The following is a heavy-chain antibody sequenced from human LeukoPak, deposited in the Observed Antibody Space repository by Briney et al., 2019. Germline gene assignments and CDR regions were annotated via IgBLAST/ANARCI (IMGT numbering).Heavy chain of an antibody. CDR1: GGPISSSSYY. V-gene: IGHV4-39*01. D-gene: IGHD6-13*01. CDR3: ARHLPSIAAVGFPFDY. J-gene: IGHJ4*02. CDR2: IYYSGST. Sequence: SETLSLTCTVSGGPISSSSYYWGWIRQPPGKGLEWIGSIYYSGSTYYNPSLKSRVTISVDTSKNQFSPKLSSVTAADTAVYYCARHLPSIAAVGFPFDYWGQGTLVTVSS.